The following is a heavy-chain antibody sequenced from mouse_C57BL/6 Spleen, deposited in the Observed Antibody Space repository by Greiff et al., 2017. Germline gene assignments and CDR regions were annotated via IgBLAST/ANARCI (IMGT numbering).Heavy chain of an antibody. J-gene: IGHJ3*01. V-gene: IGHV1-52*01. CDR1: GYTFTSYW. CDR3: ARSDYGNFY. Sequence: QLQLKQPGAELVRPGSSVKLSCKASGYTFTSYWMHWVKQRPIQGLEWIGNIDPSDSETHYNQKFKDKATLTVDKSSSTAYMQLSSLTSEDSAVYYCARSDYGNFYWGQGTLVTVSA. D-gene: IGHD2-1*01. CDR2: IDPSDSET.